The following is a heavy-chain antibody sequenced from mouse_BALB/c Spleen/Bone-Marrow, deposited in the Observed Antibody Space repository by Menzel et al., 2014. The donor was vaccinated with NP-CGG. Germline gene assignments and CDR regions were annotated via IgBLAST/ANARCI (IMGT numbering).Heavy chain of an antibody. D-gene: IGHD1-1*01. CDR2: IRNKANGYTT. CDR3: ARDMGLLRFDY. CDR1: GFTFTDYY. V-gene: IGHV7-3*02. J-gene: IGHJ2*01. Sequence: EVKLMESGGGLVQPGGSLRLSCATSGFTFTDYYMSWVRQPPGKALEWFAFIRNKANGYTTEYSASVKGRFTISRDNYQSILYLQMNTLRAEDSATYYCARDMGLLRFDYWGHGTTLTVSS.